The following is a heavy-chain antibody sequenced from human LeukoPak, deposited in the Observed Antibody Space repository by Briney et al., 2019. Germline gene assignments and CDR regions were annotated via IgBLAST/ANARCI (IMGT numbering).Heavy chain of an antibody. J-gene: IGHJ4*02. Sequence: GGSLRLSCAASGFTFSSYSMNWVRQAPGKGLEWVSSISSSSSYIYYADSVKGRFTISRDNAKNSLYLQMNSLRAEDTAVYYCAARGYSYGQPIFDYWGQGTLVTVSS. CDR3: AARGYSYGQPIFDY. CDR2: ISSSSSYI. CDR1: GFTFSSYS. D-gene: IGHD5-18*01. V-gene: IGHV3-21*01.